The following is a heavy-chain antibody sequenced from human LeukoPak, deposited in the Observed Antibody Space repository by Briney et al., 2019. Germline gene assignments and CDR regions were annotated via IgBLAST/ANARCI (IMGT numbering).Heavy chain of an antibody. CDR3: ARDHGVAVAGIRYFDY. D-gene: IGHD6-19*01. V-gene: IGHV3-11*04. CDR2: ISSSGSTI. J-gene: IGHJ4*02. Sequence: GGSLRLSCAASGFTFSDYYMSWIRQAPGKGLEWVSYISSSGSTIYYADSVKGRFTISRDNAKNSLYLQTNSLRAEDTAVYYCARDHGVAVAGIRYFDYWGQGTLVTVSS. CDR1: GFTFSDYY.